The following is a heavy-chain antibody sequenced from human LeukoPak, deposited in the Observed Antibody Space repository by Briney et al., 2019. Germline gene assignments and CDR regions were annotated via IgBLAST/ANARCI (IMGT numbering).Heavy chain of an antibody. CDR3: ARALDAHYYYYMDV. D-gene: IGHD3-3*01. Sequence: ASVKVSCKASGYTFTGYYMHWVRQAPGQGLEWMGWINPNSGGTNYAQKFQGRVTMTRDTSISTAYMELSRLRSDDTAVYYCARALDAHYYYYMDVWGKGTTVTVSS. V-gene: IGHV1-2*02. J-gene: IGHJ6*03. CDR1: GYTFTGYY. CDR2: INPNSGGT.